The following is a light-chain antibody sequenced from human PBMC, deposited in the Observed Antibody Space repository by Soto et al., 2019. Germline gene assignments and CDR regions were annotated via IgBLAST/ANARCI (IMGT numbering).Light chain of an antibody. V-gene: IGLV1-40*01. CDR2: GDR. CDR1: SSNIGAGYD. J-gene: IGLJ1*01. CDR3: SSYAGSNNLYV. Sequence: QPVLTQPPSVSGAPGPRVTISCTGSSSNIGAGYDVLWYQHLPGRAPKLVIYGDRNRPSGVPDRFSGSKSGISASLAITGRQAEAEADYYCSSYAGSNNLYVFGTGTKRTVL.